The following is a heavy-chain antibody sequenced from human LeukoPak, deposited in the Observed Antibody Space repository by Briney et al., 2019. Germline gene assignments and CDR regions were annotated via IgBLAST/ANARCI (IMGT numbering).Heavy chain of an antibody. Sequence: GASVKVSCKASGYTFTSYYMHWVRQAPGQGLEWMGIINPSGGSTSYAQKFQGKVTMTRDTSTSTVYMELSSLRSEDTAVYYCARDTSATAHLDYWGQGILVTVSS. V-gene: IGHV1-46*01. CDR3: ARDTSATAHLDY. CDR2: INPSGGST. D-gene: IGHD2-21*02. J-gene: IGHJ4*02. CDR1: GYTFTSYY.